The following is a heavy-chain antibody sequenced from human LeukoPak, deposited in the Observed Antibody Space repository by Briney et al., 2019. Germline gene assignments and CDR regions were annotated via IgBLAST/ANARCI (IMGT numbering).Heavy chain of an antibody. CDR2: INTNTGNP. D-gene: IGHD3-22*01. V-gene: IGHV7-4-1*02. CDR3: ARDLTLTYYYDSSGYYDY. Sequence: ASVKVSCKASGYTFTTYAMNWVRQAPGQGLEWVGWINTNTGNPTYAQGFTGRFVFPLDTSVSTAYLQISSLKAEDTAVYYCARDLTLTYYYDSSGYYDYWGQGTLVTVSS. J-gene: IGHJ4*02. CDR1: GYTFTTYA.